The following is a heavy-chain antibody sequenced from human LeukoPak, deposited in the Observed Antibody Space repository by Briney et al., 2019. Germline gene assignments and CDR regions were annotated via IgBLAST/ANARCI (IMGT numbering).Heavy chain of an antibody. CDR3: ARGLRAGWFDP. CDR1: GGSISSSSYY. CDR2: IYYSGST. Sequence: SETLSLTCTVSGGSISSSSYYWGWIRQPPGKGLEWIGSIYYSGSTYYNPSLKSRVTISVDTSKNQFSLKLSSVTAADTAVYYRARGLRAGWFDPWGQGTLVTVSS. V-gene: IGHV4-39*07. D-gene: IGHD2-15*01. J-gene: IGHJ5*02.